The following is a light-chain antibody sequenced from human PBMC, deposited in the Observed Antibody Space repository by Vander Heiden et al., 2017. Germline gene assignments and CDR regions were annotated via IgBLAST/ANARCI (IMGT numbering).Light chain of an antibody. CDR2: DVS. CDR1: SSDVGGYNH. Sequence: QSALTQPASVSGSPGQSITISCTGSSSDVGGYNHVSWHQQHPGRAPQLMMYDVSNRPSGVSDRFSGSKSGNTASLTISGLQAEDEADYYCSSYTSSGPWVFGGGTRLTVL. J-gene: IGLJ3*02. V-gene: IGLV2-14*03. CDR3: SSYTSSGPWV.